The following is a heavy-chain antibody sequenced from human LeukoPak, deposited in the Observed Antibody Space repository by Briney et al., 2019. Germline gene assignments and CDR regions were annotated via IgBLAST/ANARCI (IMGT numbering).Heavy chain of an antibody. CDR3: ARAVGGNSYYFDY. J-gene: IGHJ4*02. V-gene: IGHV4-59*01. CDR2: IYYSGST. Sequence: PSETLSLTCTVSGGSISSYYWSWIRQPPGKGLGWIGYIYYSGSTNYNPSLKSRVTMSVDTSKNQFSLKLSSVTAADTAVYYCARAVGGNSYYFDYWGQGTLVTVSS. CDR1: GGSISSYY. D-gene: IGHD4-23*01.